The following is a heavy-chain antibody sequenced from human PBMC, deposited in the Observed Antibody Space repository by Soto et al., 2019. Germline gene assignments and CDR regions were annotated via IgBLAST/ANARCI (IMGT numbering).Heavy chain of an antibody. D-gene: IGHD1-26*01. CDR3: ARVWEGWTYRADY. V-gene: IGHV4-30-4*01. J-gene: IGHJ4*02. CDR1: DVSFSSGDHY. Sequence: QVQLLESGPGLVKPSQTLSLTCTVCDVSFSSGDHYWGCIRQPPGKGLRGIAILLHIGSAYYNPSLKSRATISVDASKNQFPLVLMSVTAADTAVDCCARVWEGWTYRADYWGPGTQVTVSS. CDR2: LLHIGSA.